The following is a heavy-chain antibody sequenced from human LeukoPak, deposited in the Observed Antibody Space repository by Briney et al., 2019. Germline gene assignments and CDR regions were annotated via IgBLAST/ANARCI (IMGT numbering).Heavy chain of an antibody. CDR1: GFTFSSSA. V-gene: IGHV3-23*01. D-gene: IGHD6-13*01. CDR3: ARVREYSSSWPYYYYYGMDV. Sequence: GGSLRLSCAASGFTFSSSAMSWVRQAPGKGLEWVSAISGSGGSTYYADSVKGRFTISRDNAKNSLYLQMNSLRAEDTAVYYCARVREYSSSWPYYYYYGMDVWGQGTTVTVSS. CDR2: ISGSGGST. J-gene: IGHJ6*02.